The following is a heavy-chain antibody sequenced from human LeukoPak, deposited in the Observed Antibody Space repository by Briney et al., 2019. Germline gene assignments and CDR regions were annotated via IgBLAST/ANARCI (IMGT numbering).Heavy chain of an antibody. CDR2: IYYSGST. CDR3: ARGGGSCCDFDY. CDR1: GGSINSYY. D-gene: IGHD2-15*01. V-gene: IGHV4-59*12. Sequence: SETLSLTCTVSGGSINSYYWSWIRQPPGKGLEWIGYIYYSGSTNYNPSLKSRVTISVDTSKNQFSLKLSSVTAADTAVYYCARGGGSCCDFDYWGQGTLVTVSS. J-gene: IGHJ4*02.